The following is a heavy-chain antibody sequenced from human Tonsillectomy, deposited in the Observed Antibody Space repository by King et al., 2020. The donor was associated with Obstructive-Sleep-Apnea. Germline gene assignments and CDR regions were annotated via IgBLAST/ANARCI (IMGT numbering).Heavy chain of an antibody. CDR3: AKDQGYGDYAWGMDV. CDR1: GSIFSYYG. J-gene: IGHJ6*02. V-gene: IGHV3-30*18. CDR2: ISYDGSNK. D-gene: IGHD4-17*01. Sequence: QQVQSGGGVVQPGRSMRLSCAASGSIFSYYGMHWVRQAPGKGLEWVAVISYDGSNKNYADSAKGRFTISRDNSKNTLYLQMNSLRAEDTAVYYCAKDQGYGDYAWGMDVWGQGTTVTVSS.